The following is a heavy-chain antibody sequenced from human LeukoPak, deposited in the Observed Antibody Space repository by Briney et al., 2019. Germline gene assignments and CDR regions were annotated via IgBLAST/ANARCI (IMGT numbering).Heavy chain of an antibody. J-gene: IGHJ5*02. CDR2: INHSGST. Sequence: SETLSLTCAVYGGSFSGYYWSWIRQPPGKGLEWIGEINHSGSTNYNPSLKSRVTISVDTSKNQFSLKLSSVTAADTAVYYCASLAPFYRSSTSCYTGGWFDPWGQGTLVTVSS. D-gene: IGHD2-2*02. CDR1: GGSFSGYY. V-gene: IGHV4-34*01. CDR3: ASLAPFYRSSTSCYTGGWFDP.